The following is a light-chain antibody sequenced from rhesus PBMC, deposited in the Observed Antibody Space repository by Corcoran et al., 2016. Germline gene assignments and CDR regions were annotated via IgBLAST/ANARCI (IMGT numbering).Light chain of an antibody. V-gene: IGKV3-42*01. CDR1: QSVSSS. CDR3: QQDYSWPRT. J-gene: IGKJ4*01. Sequence: EIVMTQSPATLSLSPGERATLSCRASQSVSSSLAWYQQKPGQAPTHSIDGATRRATGIPDRFSGSGSGTEVTHTISSLEPEDVGVYYSQQDYSWPRTFGGGTKVELK. CDR2: GAT.